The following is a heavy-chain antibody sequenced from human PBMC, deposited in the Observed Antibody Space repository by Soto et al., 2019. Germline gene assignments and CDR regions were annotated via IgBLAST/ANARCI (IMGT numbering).Heavy chain of an antibody. CDR2: IIPIFGTA. J-gene: IGHJ4*02. CDR1: GGTFSSYA. Sequence: QVQLVQSGAEVKKPGSSVKVSCKASGGTFSSYAISWVRQAPGQGLEWMGGIIPIFGTANYAQKFQGRVTITADKSTSRAYMELSSLRSEDTAVYYCAREPIQGAAAGHYYFDYWGQGTLVTVSS. CDR3: AREPIQGAAAGHYYFDY. V-gene: IGHV1-69*06. D-gene: IGHD6-13*01.